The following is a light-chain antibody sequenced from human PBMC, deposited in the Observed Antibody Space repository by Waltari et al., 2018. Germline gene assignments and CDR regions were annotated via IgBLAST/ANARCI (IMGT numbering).Light chain of an antibody. CDR2: WAS. CDR1: QSFLYTSDNKNY. J-gene: IGKJ3*01. CDR3: QQYYGTPQFT. Sequence: DIVMTQSPDSLAVSLGERATINCKSSQSFLYTSDNKNYLAWYQQRPGQPPKLRIYWASTRVSGVPDRFGGSGSGTDFTLTISSLQAEDVAVYYCQQYYGTPQFTFGPGTRVDIK. V-gene: IGKV4-1*01.